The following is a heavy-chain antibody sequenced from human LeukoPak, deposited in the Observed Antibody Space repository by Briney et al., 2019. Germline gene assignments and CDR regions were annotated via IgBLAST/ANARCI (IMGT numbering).Heavy chain of an antibody. CDR2: IYTSGST. D-gene: IGHD3-22*01. CDR3: ARDTRYYDSSGYFTLDY. V-gene: IGHV4-4*07. J-gene: IGHJ4*02. Sequence: SETLSLTCTVSGGSISSYYWSWIRQPAGKGLEWIGRIYTSGSTNYNPSLKSRVTMSVDTSKNQFSLKLSSVTAADTAVYYCARDTRYYDSSGYFTLDYWGQGTLVTVSS. CDR1: GGSISSYY.